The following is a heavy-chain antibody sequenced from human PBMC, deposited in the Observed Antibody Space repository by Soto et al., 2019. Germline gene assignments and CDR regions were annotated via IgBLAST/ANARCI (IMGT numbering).Heavy chain of an antibody. CDR2: INTANDDT. V-gene: IGHV1-3*04. J-gene: IGHJ4*02. D-gene: IGHD5-12*01. CDR1: GYTFSSSP. Sequence: ASVKVSCKSSGYTFSSSPLHWVRQAPGQRPEWMGWINTANDDTKYSQKFQDRVTLTRDTSASTAYMEVSSLTPEDTAVYYCARDEGVASGNWGQGTLVTVSS. CDR3: ARDEGVASGN.